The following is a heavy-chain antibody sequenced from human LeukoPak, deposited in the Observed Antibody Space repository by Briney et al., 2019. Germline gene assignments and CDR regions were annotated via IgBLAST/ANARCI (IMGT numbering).Heavy chain of an antibody. V-gene: IGHV1-2*02. J-gene: IGHJ4*02. CDR1: GYTFTGYY. Sequence: GASVKVSCKASGYTFTGYYMHWVRQAPGQGLEWMGWINPNSGGTNYAQKFQGRVTMTRDTSIGTAYMELSRLRSDDTAVYYCARGGMGNWNYVLAGDYWGQGTLVTVSS. CDR3: ARGGMGNWNYVLAGDY. D-gene: IGHD1-7*01. CDR2: INPNSGGT.